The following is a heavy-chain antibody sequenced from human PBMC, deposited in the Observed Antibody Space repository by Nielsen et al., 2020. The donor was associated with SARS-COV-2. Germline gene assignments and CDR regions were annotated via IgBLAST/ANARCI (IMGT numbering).Heavy chain of an antibody. J-gene: IGHJ4*02. V-gene: IGHV1-8*01. CDR1: GYTFTSYD. CDR3: ARDLGTAMVTLVDY. Sequence: ASVKVSCKASGYTFTSYDINWVRQATGQGLEWMGWMNPNSGNTGYAQKFQGRVTMTRDTSTSTVYMELSSLRSEDTAVYYCARDLGTAMVTLVDYWGQGTLVTVSS. D-gene: IGHD5-18*01. CDR2: MNPNSGNT.